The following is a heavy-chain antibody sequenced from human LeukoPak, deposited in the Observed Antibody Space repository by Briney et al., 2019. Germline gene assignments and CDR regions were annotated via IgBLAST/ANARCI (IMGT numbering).Heavy chain of an antibody. Sequence: ASVKVSCKVSGYTLTELSMHWVRQAPGKGLEWMGGFYPEDGETIYAQKFQGRVTMTEDTSTDTAYMELSSLRSEDTAVYYCATGLDWELLIDYWGQGTLVTVSS. CDR1: GYTLTELS. D-gene: IGHD1-26*01. CDR3: ATGLDWELLIDY. CDR2: FYPEDGET. J-gene: IGHJ4*02. V-gene: IGHV1-24*01.